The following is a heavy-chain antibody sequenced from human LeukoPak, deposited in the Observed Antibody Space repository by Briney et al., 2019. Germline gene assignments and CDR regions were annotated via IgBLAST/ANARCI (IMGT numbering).Heavy chain of an antibody. CDR2: ISDYNGNT. V-gene: IGHV1-18*01. Sequence: EASVKVSCKASGGTFSSYGISWVRQAPGQGLEWMGWISDYNGNTNYAQKLQGRVTMTTDTSTSTAYMELRSLRSDDTAVYYCARDLYRDSLPVSWFDPWGQGTLVTVSS. CDR3: ARDLYRDSLPVSWFDP. CDR1: GGTFSSYG. J-gene: IGHJ5*02. D-gene: IGHD4-11*01.